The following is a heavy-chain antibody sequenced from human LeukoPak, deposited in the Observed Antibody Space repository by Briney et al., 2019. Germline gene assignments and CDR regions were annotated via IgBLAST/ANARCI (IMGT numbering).Heavy chain of an antibody. CDR3: ARHCSNGVCLDY. Sequence: GGSLRLSCAASGFTFSGFWMSWVRQAPAKGLERVATIQQDGSNKYYVDSVKGRFTISRDNAKHSLYLQMNSLRAEDTAVYYCARHCSNGVCLDYWGQGTLVTVSS. D-gene: IGHD2-8*01. V-gene: IGHV3-7*01. J-gene: IGHJ4*02. CDR2: IQQDGSNK. CDR1: GFTFSGFW.